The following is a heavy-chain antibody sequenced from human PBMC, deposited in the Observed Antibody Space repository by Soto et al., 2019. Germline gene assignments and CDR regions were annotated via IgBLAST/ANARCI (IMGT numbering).Heavy chain of an antibody. Sequence: SGGLLSRGGYYWSWIRQHPGKGLEWIGYIYYSGSTYYNPSLKSRVTISVDTSKNQFSLKLSSVTAADKAVYYCARVPGPWGQGTLVPVSS. J-gene: IGHJ5*02. V-gene: IGHV4-31*02. CDR1: GGLLSRGGYY. D-gene: IGHD3-10*01. CDR2: IYYSGST. CDR3: ARVPGP.